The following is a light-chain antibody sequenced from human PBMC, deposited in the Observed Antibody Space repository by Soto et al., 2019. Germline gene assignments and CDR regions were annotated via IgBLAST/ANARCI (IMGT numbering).Light chain of an antibody. V-gene: IGLV2-14*01. Sequence: QSALTQPASVSGSPGQSIAISCTGTSSDVGSHNNVSWYQQYPGKAPKLIIYEVTNRPSGVSARFSGSKFGSTASLTISGLQAEDEGEYYCNSLSAAGSSYVFGPGTKLTVL. CDR2: EVT. CDR1: SSDVGSHNN. CDR3: NSLSAAGSSYV. J-gene: IGLJ1*01.